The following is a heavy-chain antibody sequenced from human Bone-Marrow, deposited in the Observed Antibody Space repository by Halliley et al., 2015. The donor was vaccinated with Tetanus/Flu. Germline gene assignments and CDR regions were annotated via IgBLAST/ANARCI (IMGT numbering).Heavy chain of an antibody. J-gene: IGHJ4*02. Sequence: KGLDWVANINYDGSEINYVDSVRGRFTISRDNTQNSLYLQMNSLRGDDTAVDYCAREGAGLDCWGQGTLVTVSS. CDR3: AREGAGLDC. V-gene: IGHV3-7*04. CDR2: INYDGSEI.